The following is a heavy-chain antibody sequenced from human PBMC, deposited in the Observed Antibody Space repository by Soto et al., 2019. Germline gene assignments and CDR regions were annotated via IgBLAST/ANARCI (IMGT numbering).Heavy chain of an antibody. CDR2: ISGSGGST. CDR1: EFSFSDYA. D-gene: IGHD1-1*01. J-gene: IGHJ6*03. Sequence: HPGGSLRLSCAASEFSFSDYAMSWVRQAPGKGLEWVSDISGSGGSTHYADSVKGRFTISRDNSKKTLYLEMNSLRAEDTAVYYCARSPKRGQFYHYYMDVWGRGTTVTV. CDR3: ARSPKRGQFYHYYMDV. V-gene: IGHV3-23*01.